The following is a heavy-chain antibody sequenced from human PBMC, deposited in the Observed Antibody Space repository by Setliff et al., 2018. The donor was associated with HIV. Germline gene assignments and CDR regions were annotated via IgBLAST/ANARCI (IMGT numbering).Heavy chain of an antibody. CDR2: INSDGSNA. CDR1: GFTFSRYW. J-gene: IGHJ4*02. Sequence: GESLKISCAASGFTFSRYWMHWVRQVPGKGLAWVSRINSDGSNAIYADAVKGRFTISRDNAKNTVYLQMNSLRVDDTAVYYCAREGESASYYFDDWGQGTPVTVS. V-gene: IGHV3-74*01. CDR3: AREGESASYYFDD. D-gene: IGHD3-10*01.